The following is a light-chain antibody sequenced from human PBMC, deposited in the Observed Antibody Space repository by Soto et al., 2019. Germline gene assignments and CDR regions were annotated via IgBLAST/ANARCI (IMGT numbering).Light chain of an antibody. Sequence: QSALTQPASVSGSPGQSITISCTGTSSDVGGYNYVSWYQQHPGKAPKLMIYDVSHRPSGVSNRFSGSKSGNTASLTISGLQAEDEADYYCGSYTSSSTVYVFGTGTKVTVL. J-gene: IGLJ1*01. CDR2: DVS. V-gene: IGLV2-14*03. CDR1: SSDVGGYNY. CDR3: GSYTSSSTVYV.